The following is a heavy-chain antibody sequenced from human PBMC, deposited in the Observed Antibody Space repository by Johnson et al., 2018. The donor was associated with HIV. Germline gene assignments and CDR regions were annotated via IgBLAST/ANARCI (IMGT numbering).Heavy chain of an antibody. CDR2: ICYDGRNK. D-gene: IGHD4-23*01. Sequence: QVQLVESGGGVVQPGRSLRLSCAASGFTFSSYCMHWVRQAPGKGLEWVAVICYDGRNKYYDDSVKGRFTISRDNSKNTLYLQMNSRIVEDTAVYYWAKDFAPYRTVVKSRDALDIWGQGTMVTVSS. CDR3: AKDFAPYRTVVKSRDALDI. V-gene: IGHV3-33*06. CDR1: GFTFSSYC. J-gene: IGHJ3*02.